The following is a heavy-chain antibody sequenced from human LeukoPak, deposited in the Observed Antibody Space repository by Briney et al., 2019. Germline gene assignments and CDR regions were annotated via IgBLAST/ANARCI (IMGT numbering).Heavy chain of an antibody. CDR2: IYSEGNT. Sequence: GGSLRLSCAASGITVSSNYMSWVRQAPGKGLEWVSVIYSEGNTYYADSAKGRFTISRDNSKNTLYLQMNSLRAEDTAVYYCARFVANWNPGGMDVWGQGTTVIVSS. V-gene: IGHV3-66*01. J-gene: IGHJ6*02. CDR1: GITVSSNY. CDR3: ARFVANWNPGGMDV. D-gene: IGHD1-20*01.